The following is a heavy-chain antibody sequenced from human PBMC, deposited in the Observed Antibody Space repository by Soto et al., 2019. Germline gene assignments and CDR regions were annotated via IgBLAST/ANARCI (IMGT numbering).Heavy chain of an antibody. CDR2: IDPSDSYT. CDR3: ARNKGYCSGGSCHYYYYGMDV. V-gene: IGHV5-10-1*01. J-gene: IGHJ6*02. CDR1: GYSFTSYW. D-gene: IGHD2-15*01. Sequence: GESLKISCKGSGYSFTSYWISWVRQMPGKGLEWMGRIDPSDSYTNYSPSFQGHVTISADKSISTAYLQWSSLKASDTAMYYCARNKGYCSGGSCHYYYYGMDVWAKGPRSPSP.